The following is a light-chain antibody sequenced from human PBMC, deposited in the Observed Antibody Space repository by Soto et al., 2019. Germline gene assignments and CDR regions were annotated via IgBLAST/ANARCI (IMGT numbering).Light chain of an antibody. CDR3: QQYYSSPTWT. J-gene: IGKJ1*01. CDR1: QTIFFSSNNKNY. V-gene: IGKV4-1*01. CDR2: WAS. Sequence: DFVMTQSPDSLAVSLGDRATLKCKSSQTIFFSSNNKNYLAWFQQKPGQPHKLLIYWASIRELGVPHRFSGSGSGTDFTLTIRRLQAEDVAVYYCQQYYSSPTWTGGNGTKGDIK.